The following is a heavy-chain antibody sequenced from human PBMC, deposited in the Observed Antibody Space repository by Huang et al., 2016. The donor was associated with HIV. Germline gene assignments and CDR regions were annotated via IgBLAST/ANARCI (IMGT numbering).Heavy chain of an antibody. CDR3: ATAPPRQPALFEY. CDR1: GDSACNYYYY. CDR2: VSFAWDT. D-gene: IGHD2-2*01. J-gene: IGHJ4*02. Sequence: QVQLQESGPRLVKPSETLSLTCSVSGDSACNYYYYWRWLRQSPGKQVEWIGFVSFAWDTYYSPSLKSRVTGAKDTSKTQFSLTLTSVTAADTPVYYCATAPPRQPALFEYWGQGTLVTVSS. V-gene: IGHV4-61*01.